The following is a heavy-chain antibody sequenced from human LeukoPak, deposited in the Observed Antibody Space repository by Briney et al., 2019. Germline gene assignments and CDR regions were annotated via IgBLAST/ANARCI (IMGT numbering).Heavy chain of an antibody. J-gene: IGHJ4*02. CDR2: ISASGDSI. CDR1: GFTFGDYA. Sequence: GGSLRLSCAASGFTFGDYAMGWVRQAPGKGLEWVSDISASGDSIVYADSVKGRFTISRDTSKNTLYLQMDSLRAEDTAVYYCAKGPLGYCSSSSCYRFFDYWGQGTLVTVSS. V-gene: IGHV3-23*01. CDR3: AKGPLGYCSSSSCYRFFDY. D-gene: IGHD2-2*02.